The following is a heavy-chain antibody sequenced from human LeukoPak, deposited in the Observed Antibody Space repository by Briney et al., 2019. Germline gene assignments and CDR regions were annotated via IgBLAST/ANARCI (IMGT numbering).Heavy chain of an antibody. CDR2: INPNNGNT. Sequence: ASVKVSCKASGYTFTRYGISWVRQAPGQGLEWTGWINPNNGNTNYVQKLQGRVTMTTDTSTSTAYMELRSLRSDDTAVYYCARVGYDSSGRHRYAFDIWGQGTMVTVSS. CDR3: ARVGYDSSGRHRYAFDI. J-gene: IGHJ3*02. CDR1: GYTFTRYG. D-gene: IGHD3-22*01. V-gene: IGHV1-18*01.